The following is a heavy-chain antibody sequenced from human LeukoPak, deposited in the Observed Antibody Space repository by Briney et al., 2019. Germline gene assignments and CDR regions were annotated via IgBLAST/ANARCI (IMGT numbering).Heavy chain of an antibody. J-gene: IGHJ3*02. D-gene: IGHD3-3*01. CDR2: INHSGST. CDR3: ARVKIGRFLEKAHAFDI. Sequence: SETLSLTCAVYGGSFSGYYWSWIRQPPGKGLEWIGEINHSGSTNYNPSLKSRVTISVDTSKNQFSLKLSSVTAADTAVYYCARVKIGRFLEKAHAFDIWGQGTMVTVSS. V-gene: IGHV4-34*01. CDR1: GGSFSGYY.